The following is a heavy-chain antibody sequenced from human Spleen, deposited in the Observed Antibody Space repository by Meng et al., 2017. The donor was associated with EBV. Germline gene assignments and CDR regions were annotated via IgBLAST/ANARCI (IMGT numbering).Heavy chain of an antibody. Sequence: SGEEVKKPGASVKGSCKASGSIFSIYAMTWVRQAPGQGLEWVGWSNPFNGKTNYAEEFQGRVTMTTDTSTSTAYMELGSLTSDDTAVYFCAIARDCSGGVCYPDYWGQGTLVTVSS. CDR2: SNPFNGKT. CDR3: AIARDCSGGVCYPDY. J-gene: IGHJ4*02. V-gene: IGHV1-18*04. D-gene: IGHD2-8*02. CDR1: GSIFSIYA.